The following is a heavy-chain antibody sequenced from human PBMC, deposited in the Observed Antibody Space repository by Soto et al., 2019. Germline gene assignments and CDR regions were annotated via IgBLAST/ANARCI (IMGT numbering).Heavy chain of an antibody. CDR3: ARNLNDYDFWSGYFDY. CDR2: ISAYNGNT. CDR1: GYTFTSYG. D-gene: IGHD3-3*01. V-gene: IGHV1-18*01. J-gene: IGHJ4*02. Sequence: ASVKVSCKASGYTFTSYGISWVRQAPGQGLEWMGWISAYNGNTNYAQKLQGRVTMTTDTSTSTAYMELRSLRSDDTAVYYCARNLNDYDFWSGYFDYWGQGTLVTVSS.